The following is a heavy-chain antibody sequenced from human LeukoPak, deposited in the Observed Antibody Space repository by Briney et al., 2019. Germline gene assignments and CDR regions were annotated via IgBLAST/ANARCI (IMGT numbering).Heavy chain of an antibody. CDR3: TRNGDSSSVVD. D-gene: IGHD2-15*01. V-gene: IGHV4-30-4*01. CDR1: GGSISSGDYY. Sequence: SETLSLTCTVSGGSISSGDYYWSWIRQPPGKGLEWIGYIYYSGSTYYNPSLRSRVTISVDTSKNQFSLKLTSVTAADTAVYFCTRNGDSSSVVDWGQGTLVTVSS. CDR2: IYYSGST. J-gene: IGHJ4*02.